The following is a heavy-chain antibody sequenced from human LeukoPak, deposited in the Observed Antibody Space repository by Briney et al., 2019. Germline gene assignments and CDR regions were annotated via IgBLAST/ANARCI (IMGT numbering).Heavy chain of an antibody. Sequence: GRSLRLSCAASGFTFSSYGMHWVRQAPGKGLEWLSSISSISSYIYYADSVKGRFTISRDNAKNSLYLQMNSLRAEDTAVYYCARGDYGSGSYSADYWGQGTLVTVSS. V-gene: IGHV3-21*01. CDR1: GFTFSSYG. CDR2: ISSISSYI. D-gene: IGHD3-10*01. CDR3: ARGDYGSGSYSADY. J-gene: IGHJ4*02.